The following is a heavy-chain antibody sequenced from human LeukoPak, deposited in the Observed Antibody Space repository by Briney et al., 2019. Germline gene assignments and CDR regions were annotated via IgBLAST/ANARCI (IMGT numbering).Heavy chain of an antibody. CDR2: IYYSGCT. J-gene: IGHJ4*02. CDR3: ARRIAVAGPFDY. CDR1: GGSISSYY. V-gene: IGHV4-59*08. Sequence: PSETLSLTCTVSGGSISSYYWSWIRQPPGKGLEWIGYIYYSGCTNYNPSLKSRVIISVDTSKNQFSLKLSSVTAADTAVYYCARRIAVAGPFDYWGQGTLVTVSS. D-gene: IGHD6-19*01.